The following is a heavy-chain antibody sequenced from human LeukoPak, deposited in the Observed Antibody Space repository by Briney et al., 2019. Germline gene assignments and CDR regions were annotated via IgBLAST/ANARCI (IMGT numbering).Heavy chain of an antibody. Sequence: GGSLRLSCKASGFTFGDNAMSWVRQAPGKGLEWVGFIRSKVYGGTTEYAASVKGRFTISRDDSKSIAYLQMNSLKTEDTAVYYCTSLLLRFLERFTDYWGQGTLVTVSS. V-gene: IGHV3-49*04. CDR2: IRSKVYGGTT. CDR1: GFTFGDNA. D-gene: IGHD3-3*01. CDR3: TSLLLRFLERFTDY. J-gene: IGHJ4*02.